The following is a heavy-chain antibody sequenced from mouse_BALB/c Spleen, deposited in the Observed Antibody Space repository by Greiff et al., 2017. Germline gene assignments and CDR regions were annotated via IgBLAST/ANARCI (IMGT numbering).Heavy chain of an antibody. CDR3: ARNYDGYLDD. Sequence: EVQLQESGPGLVKPSQSLSLTCTVTGYSITSDYAWNWIRQFPGNKLEWMGYISYSGSTSYNPSLKSRISITRDTSKNQFFLQLNSVTTEDTATYYCARNYDGYLDDWGQGTTLTVSS. V-gene: IGHV3-2*02. D-gene: IGHD2-3*01. CDR2: ISYSGST. CDR1: GYSITSDYA. J-gene: IGHJ2*01.